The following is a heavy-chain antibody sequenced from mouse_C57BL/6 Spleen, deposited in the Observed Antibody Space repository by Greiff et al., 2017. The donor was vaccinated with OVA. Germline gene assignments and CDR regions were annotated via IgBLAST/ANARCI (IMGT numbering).Heavy chain of an antibody. Sequence: EVQVVESGGGLVKPGGSLKLSCAASGFTFSSYAMSWVRQTPEKRLEWVATISDGGSYTYYPDNVKGRFTISRDNAKNNLYLQMSHLKSEDTAMYYCARGSYSNYFDYWGQGTTLTVSS. V-gene: IGHV5-4*01. CDR1: GFTFSSYA. D-gene: IGHD2-5*01. CDR3: ARGSYSNYFDY. CDR2: ISDGGSYT. J-gene: IGHJ2*01.